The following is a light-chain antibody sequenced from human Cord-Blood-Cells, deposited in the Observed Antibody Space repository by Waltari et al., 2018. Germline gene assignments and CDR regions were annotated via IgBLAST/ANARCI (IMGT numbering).Light chain of an antibody. CDR1: SSNLRTNH. CDR2: RNN. V-gene: IGLV1-44*01. CDR3: AAWDDSLNGYV. Sequence: QSVLTQPPSASGTPGPRVTISCSGTSSNLRTNHVNRYQTRPGTAPKLLIYRNNQRPSGVPDRFSGSKSGTSASLAISGLQAEDEADYYCAAWDDSLNGYVFGTGTKVTVL. J-gene: IGLJ1*01.